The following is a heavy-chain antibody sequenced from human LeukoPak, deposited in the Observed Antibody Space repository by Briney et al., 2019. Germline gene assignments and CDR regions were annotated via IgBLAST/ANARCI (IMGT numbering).Heavy chain of an antibody. CDR2: IIPILDIT. D-gene: IGHD2-15*01. Sequence: SVKVSCKASGGTFSSYDMSWVRQAPGQGLEWMGRIIPILDITTYAQKFQDRVTITADESTGTAYMELSGLRSADTAIYYCARGNPRYGNGGKCYSHWGQGTLVTVS. CDR3: ARGNPRYGNGGKCYSH. CDR1: GGTFSSYD. V-gene: IGHV1-69*04. J-gene: IGHJ4*02.